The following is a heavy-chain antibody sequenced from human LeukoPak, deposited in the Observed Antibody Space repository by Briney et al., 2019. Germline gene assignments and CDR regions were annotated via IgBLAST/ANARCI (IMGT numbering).Heavy chain of an antibody. CDR1: GSTFSSYG. Sequence: GGSLRLSCAASGSTFSSYGMHWVRQAPGKGLEWVAVIWYDGSNKYYADSVKGRFTISRDNSKNTLYLQMNSLRAEDTAVYYCARERLAYCGGDCSELDYWGQGTLVTVSS. CDR2: IWYDGSNK. CDR3: ARERLAYCGGDCSELDY. D-gene: IGHD2-21*02. J-gene: IGHJ4*02. V-gene: IGHV3-33*01.